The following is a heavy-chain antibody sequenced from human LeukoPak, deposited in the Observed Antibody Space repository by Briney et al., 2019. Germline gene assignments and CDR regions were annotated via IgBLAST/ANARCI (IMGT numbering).Heavy chain of an antibody. D-gene: IGHD3-10*01. Sequence: PGGSPRLSCAASGFTFSSYEMNWVRQAPGTGLEWVAYITSSGGTVFYADSVKGRFTISRDNAKNSLYLQMNSLRVEDAAVYYCARDHGVRGIYYYYDMDVWGQGTTVTVSS. J-gene: IGHJ6*02. CDR2: ITSSGGTV. CDR1: GFTFSSYE. CDR3: ARDHGVRGIYYYYDMDV. V-gene: IGHV3-48*03.